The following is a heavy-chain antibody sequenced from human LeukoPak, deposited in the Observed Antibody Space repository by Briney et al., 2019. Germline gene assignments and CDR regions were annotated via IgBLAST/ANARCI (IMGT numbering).Heavy chain of an antibody. V-gene: IGHV3-23*01. J-gene: IGHJ4*02. CDR2: ISGSGGSA. Sequence: GGSLRLSCAASGFTFSSYAMSWVRQAPGKGLEWVSAISGSGGSAYYADSVKGRFTISRDNSKNTLYLQMNSLRAEDTAVYYCAKREYSSSEFDYWGQRTLVTVSS. CDR1: GFTFSSYA. CDR3: AKREYSSSEFDY. D-gene: IGHD6-6*01.